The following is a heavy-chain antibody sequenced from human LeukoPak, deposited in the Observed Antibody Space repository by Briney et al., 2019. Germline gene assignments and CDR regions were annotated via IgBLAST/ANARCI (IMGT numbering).Heavy chain of an antibody. CDR3: ARDHFWSGYGMDV. J-gene: IGHJ6*02. CDR2: IYYSGST. Sequence: SETLSLTCPVSGGSISSYYWSWIRQPPGKGLEWIGYIYYSGSTNYNPSLKSRVTISVDTSKNQFSLKLSSVTAADTAVYYCARDHFWSGYGMDVWGQGTTVTVSS. CDR1: GGSISSYY. V-gene: IGHV4-59*01. D-gene: IGHD3-3*02.